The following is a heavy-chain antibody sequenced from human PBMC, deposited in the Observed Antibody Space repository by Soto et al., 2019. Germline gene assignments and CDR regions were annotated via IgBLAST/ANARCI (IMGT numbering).Heavy chain of an antibody. D-gene: IGHD1-1*01. CDR2: INHSGST. J-gene: IGHJ6*02. Sequence: PSETLSLTCAASGGSFSSYYWSWVRQPPGKGLEWIGEINHSGSTNYNASLKSRVIISGDTSKNQFSLKLSSVTAADTAVYYCARVPIESWNDGYYYYYYGMDVWGQGATVTVSS. V-gene: IGHV4-34*01. CDR1: GGSFSSYY. CDR3: ARVPIESWNDGYYYYYYGMDV.